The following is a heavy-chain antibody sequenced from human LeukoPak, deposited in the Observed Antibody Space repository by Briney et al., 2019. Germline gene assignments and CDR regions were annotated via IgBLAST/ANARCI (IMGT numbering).Heavy chain of an antibody. J-gene: IGHJ4*02. CDR3: ARHSNRLFGDLLVPGRKRAGTRFDY. V-gene: IGHV4-34*01. D-gene: IGHD3-10*01. Sequence: PSETLSLTCAVYGGSFSDYYWSWIRQPPGKGLEWIGEINHSGSTNYNPSLKSRVTISVDRSKNQFSLRLSSVTAADTALYYCARHSNRLFGDLLVPGRKRAGTRFDYWGQGTLVTVSS. CDR2: INHSGST. CDR1: GGSFSDYY.